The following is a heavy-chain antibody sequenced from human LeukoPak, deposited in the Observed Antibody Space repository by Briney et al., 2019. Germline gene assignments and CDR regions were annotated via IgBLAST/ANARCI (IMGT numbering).Heavy chain of an antibody. CDR1: GFTFSGSA. CDR3: TRESGTYNRFDP. J-gene: IGHJ5*02. Sequence: GGSLKLSCAASGFTFSGSAIHWVRQSSGKGLEWVGQIDKKDKGYATATAYAASVKGRFTISRDDSINTAYLQMKSLKTEDTALYYCTRESGTYNRFDPWGQGTLVTVSS. CDR2: IDKKDKGYATAT. V-gene: IGHV3-73*01. D-gene: IGHD1-26*01.